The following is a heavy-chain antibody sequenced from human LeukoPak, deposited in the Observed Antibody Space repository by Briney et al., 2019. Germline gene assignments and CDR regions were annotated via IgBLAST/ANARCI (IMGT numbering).Heavy chain of an antibody. CDR1: GASIGSYY. CDR2: ISQTGYT. CDR3: TRHDVVPVIGHGMAV. V-gene: IGHV4-59*08. J-gene: IGHJ6*02. Sequence: PSEILSLTCTVSGASIGSYYWSWIRQPPGKGLEWIGYISQTGYTKYTPSLKSRVTISRDTSENQFSLILRSVSAADTAVYYCTRHDVVPVIGHGMAVWGQGTTVTVSS. D-gene: IGHD2-2*01.